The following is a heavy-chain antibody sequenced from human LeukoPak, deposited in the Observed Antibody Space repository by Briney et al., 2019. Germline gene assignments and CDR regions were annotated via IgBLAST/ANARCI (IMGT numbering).Heavy chain of an antibody. V-gene: IGHV4-4*07. J-gene: IGHJ4*02. CDR3: AREHSLRYFDWLLPEYYFDY. Sequence: SETLSLTCTVSGGSISSYYWGWIRQPAGKGLEWIGRIYTSGSTNYNPSLKSRVTMSVDTSKNQFSLKLSSVTAADTAVYYCAREHSLRYFDWLLPEYYFDYWGQGTLVTVSS. D-gene: IGHD3-9*01. CDR2: IYTSGST. CDR1: GGSISSYY.